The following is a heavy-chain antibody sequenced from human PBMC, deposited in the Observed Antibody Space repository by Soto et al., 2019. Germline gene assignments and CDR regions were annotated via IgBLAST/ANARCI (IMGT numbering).Heavy chain of an antibody. D-gene: IGHD3-3*01. J-gene: IGHJ6*02. V-gene: IGHV3-7*03. CDR2: IKQDGSEK. Sequence: GGSLRLSCAASGFTFSIYWMSWVLQAPGKGLEWVANIKQDGSEKYYVDSVKGRFTISRDNAKNSLYLQMNSLRAEDTAVYYCARDRDEDFWSDMDVWGQGTTVTVS. CDR3: ARDRDEDFWSDMDV. CDR1: GFTFSIYW.